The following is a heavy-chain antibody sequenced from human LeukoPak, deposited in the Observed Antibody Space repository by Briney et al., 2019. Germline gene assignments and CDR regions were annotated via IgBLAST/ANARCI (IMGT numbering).Heavy chain of an antibody. CDR1: SYSMSSGYY. V-gene: IGHV4-38-2*02. CDR3: ATDSSRGY. D-gene: IGHD6-13*01. J-gene: IGHJ4*02. Sequence: SETLSLTCTVSSYSMSSGYYWGWIRPPPGKGLEWIGSIYHSGSTYYNPSLTTRVTISVDTSKNHFSLKLSSVTAADTAVYYCATDSSRGYWGQGTLVTVSS. CDR2: IYHSGST.